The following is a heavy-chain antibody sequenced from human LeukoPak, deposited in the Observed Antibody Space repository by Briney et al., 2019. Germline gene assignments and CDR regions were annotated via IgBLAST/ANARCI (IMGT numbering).Heavy chain of an antibody. D-gene: IGHD3-22*01. J-gene: IGHJ4*02. Sequence: SETLSLTCTVSGGSTSSSSFYWGWIRQPPGKGLECLGRISYSGRTYYNPSFQSRVTISADTSKNQFSLRLSSVTAADTAVYYCARGFRLDYYDSSGYYFDYWGQGTLVTVSS. V-gene: IGHV4-39*01. CDR1: GGSTSSSSFY. CDR3: ARGFRLDYYDSSGYYFDY. CDR2: ISYSGRT.